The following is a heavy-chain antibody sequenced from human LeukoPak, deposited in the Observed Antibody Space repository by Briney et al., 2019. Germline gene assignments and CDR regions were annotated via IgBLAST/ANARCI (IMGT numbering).Heavy chain of an antibody. J-gene: IGHJ4*02. CDR3: ARNVRDTGAFDY. V-gene: IGHV1-8*01. CDR2: MNPNSDNA. D-gene: IGHD5-18*01. Sequence: ASVTVSCKASGYTFTSYDINWVRQAPGQGLEWMGWMNPNSDNAGYAQKFQGRVTMTRNPSISTAYMELSSLRSEDTAVYYCARNVRDTGAFDYWGQGTLVTVSS. CDR1: GYTFTSYD.